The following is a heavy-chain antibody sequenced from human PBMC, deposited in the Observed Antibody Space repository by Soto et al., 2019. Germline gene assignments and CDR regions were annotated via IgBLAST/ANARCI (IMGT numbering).Heavy chain of an antibody. CDR3: ARAAAESEVMWFDP. V-gene: IGHV1-3*01. Sequence: ASVKVSCKASGYTFTSYAMHWVRQAPGQRLEWMGWINAGNGNTKYSQKFQGRVTITRDTSASTAYMELSSLRSEDTAVYYCARAAAESEVMWFDPWGQGTLVTVSS. CDR1: GYTFTSYA. J-gene: IGHJ5*02. CDR2: INAGNGNT. D-gene: IGHD6-13*01.